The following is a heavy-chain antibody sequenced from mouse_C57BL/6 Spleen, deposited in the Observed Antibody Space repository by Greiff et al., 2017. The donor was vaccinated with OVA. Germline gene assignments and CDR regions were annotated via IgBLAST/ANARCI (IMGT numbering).Heavy chain of an antibody. CDR2: IHPNSGST. CDR3: ARSTAVVAYWYFDV. Sequence: QVQLQQPGAELVKPGASVKLSCKASGYTFTSYWMHWVKQRPGQGLEWIGMIHPNSGSTNYNENFKSKATLTVDKSSSTAYMQLSSLTSEDSAVYYGARSTAVVAYWYFDVWGTGTTVTVSS. CDR1: GYTFTSYW. V-gene: IGHV1-64*01. D-gene: IGHD1-1*01. J-gene: IGHJ1*03.